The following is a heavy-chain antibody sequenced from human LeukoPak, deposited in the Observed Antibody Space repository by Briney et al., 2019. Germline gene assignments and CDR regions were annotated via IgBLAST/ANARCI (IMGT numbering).Heavy chain of an antibody. CDR2: IYSGGST. V-gene: IGHV3-66*01. CDR3: ARVVPAANLNAGSAFDI. Sequence: GGSLRLSCVASGFTVNRKYMTWVRQAPGKGLEWVSVIYSGGSTNYADSVRGRFTISRDSSRNTLYLQMNSLRAEDTAVYYCARVVPAANLNAGSAFDIWGQGTMVTVSS. CDR1: GFTVNRKY. D-gene: IGHD2-2*01. J-gene: IGHJ3*02.